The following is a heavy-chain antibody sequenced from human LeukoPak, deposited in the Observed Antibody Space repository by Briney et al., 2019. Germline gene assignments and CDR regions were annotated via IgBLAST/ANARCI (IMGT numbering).Heavy chain of an antibody. CDR3: ARSRDILTGYYVY. CDR2: ISGSGGST. CDR1: GFTFSSYA. V-gene: IGHV3-23*01. J-gene: IGHJ4*02. Sequence: GGSLRLSCTASGFTFSSYAMSWVRQAPGKGLEWVSAISGSGGSTYYADSVKGRFTISRDNSKNTLYLQMNSLRAEDTAVYYCARSRDILTGYYVYWGQGTLVTVSS. D-gene: IGHD3-9*01.